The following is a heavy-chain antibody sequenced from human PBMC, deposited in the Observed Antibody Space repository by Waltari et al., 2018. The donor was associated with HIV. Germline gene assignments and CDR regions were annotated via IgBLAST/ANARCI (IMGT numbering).Heavy chain of an antibody. Sequence: QVQLVESGGGVVQPGGSLRLSCAASGFTFNTSGIHWVRQAPGKGLEWVTVIGHDGSAKFYADSVKGRFTISRDNSKNTMYLQMNSLRAEDAAVYYCAREGYDYPNLYWHFDLWGRGTQVTVSS. CDR3: AREGYDYPNLYWHFDL. CDR1: GFTFNTSG. D-gene: IGHD3-16*01. J-gene: IGHJ2*01. CDR2: IGHDGSAK. V-gene: IGHV3-30*03.